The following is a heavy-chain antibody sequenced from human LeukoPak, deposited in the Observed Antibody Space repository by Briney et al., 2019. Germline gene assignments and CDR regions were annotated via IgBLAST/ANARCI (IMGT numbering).Heavy chain of an antibody. V-gene: IGHV3-23*01. CDR3: AELGITMIGGV. CDR2: ISGSGGST. D-gene: IGHD3-10*02. Sequence: GGSLRLSCAASGFTFSDYYISWIRQAPGKGPEWVSAISGSGGSTYYADSVKGRFTISRDNSKNTLYLQMNSLRAEDTAVYYCAELGITMIGGVWGKGTTVTISS. CDR1: GFTFSDYY. J-gene: IGHJ6*04.